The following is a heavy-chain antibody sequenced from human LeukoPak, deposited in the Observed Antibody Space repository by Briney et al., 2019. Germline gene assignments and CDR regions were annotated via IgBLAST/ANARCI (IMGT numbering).Heavy chain of an antibody. CDR2: INPNSGGT. Sequence: ASVKVSCKASGYTFTGYYMHWVRQAPGQGLEWMGWINPNSGGTNYAQKFQGRVTMTRDTSISTAYMELSSLRSEDTAVYYCAREGVIYYDSSGYAYFFDYWGQGTLVTVSS. CDR3: AREGVIYYDSSGYAYFFDY. CDR1: GYTFTGYY. D-gene: IGHD3-22*01. V-gene: IGHV1-2*02. J-gene: IGHJ4*02.